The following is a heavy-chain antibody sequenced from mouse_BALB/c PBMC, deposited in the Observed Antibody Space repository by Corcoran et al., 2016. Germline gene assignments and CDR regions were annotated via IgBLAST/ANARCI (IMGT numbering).Heavy chain of an antibody. CDR3: ASFTTSDH. V-gene: IGHV9-1*02. Sequence: QIQLVQSGPELKKPGETFKISCKASRYTFTDYGMNWVKQAPGKDLKWMGLINTYTVEPTYADDFKGRCAFSLETSASTAYLQINNLKNEDMATYSCASFTTSDHWGQGTPLPVSS. J-gene: IGHJ2*01. CDR1: RYTFTDYG. CDR2: INTYTVEP.